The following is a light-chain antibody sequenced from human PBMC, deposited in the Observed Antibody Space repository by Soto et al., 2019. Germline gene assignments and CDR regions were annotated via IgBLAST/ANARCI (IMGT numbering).Light chain of an antibody. CDR3: STYRRSRTIDV. J-gene: IGLJ2*01. CDR2: DVT. V-gene: IGLV2-14*03. Sequence: QSALTQPASVSGSPGQSITISCTGTSSDVGGYNYVSWYQHHPGKAPKLIIYDVTNRPSGVSNRFSGSKSGNTASLTISGLLADDEAAYYCSTYRRSRTIDVFGGGTQLTVL. CDR1: SSDVGGYNY.